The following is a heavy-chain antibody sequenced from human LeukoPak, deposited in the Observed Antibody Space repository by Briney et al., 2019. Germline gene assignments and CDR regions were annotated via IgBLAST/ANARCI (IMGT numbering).Heavy chain of an antibody. V-gene: IGHV4-59*01. J-gene: IGHJ6*02. D-gene: IGHD5-18*01. CDR1: GGSISSYY. CDR3: ARAPDTAMVPFYYGMDV. CDR2: IYYSGST. Sequence: PSETLSLTCTVSGGSISSYYWSWIRQPPGKGLEWIGYIYYSGSTNYNPSLKSRVTISVDTSKNQFSLKLSSVTAADTAVYYCARAPDTAMVPFYYGMDVWGQGTTVTVSS.